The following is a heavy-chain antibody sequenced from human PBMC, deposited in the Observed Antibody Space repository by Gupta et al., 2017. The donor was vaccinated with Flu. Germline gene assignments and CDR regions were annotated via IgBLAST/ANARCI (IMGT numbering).Heavy chain of an antibody. Sequence: WVSAISGSGGSTYYADSVKGRFTISRDNSKNTLYLQMNSLRAEDTAVYYCAKDILRFLEWLSQTYYYYGMDVWGQGTTVTVSS. CDR3: AKDILRFLEWLSQTYYYYGMDV. D-gene: IGHD3-3*01. V-gene: IGHV3-23*01. J-gene: IGHJ6*02. CDR2: ISGSGGST.